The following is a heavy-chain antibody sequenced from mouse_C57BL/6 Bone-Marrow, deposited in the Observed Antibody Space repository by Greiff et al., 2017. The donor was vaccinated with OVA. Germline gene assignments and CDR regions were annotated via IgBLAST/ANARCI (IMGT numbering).Heavy chain of an antibody. D-gene: IGHD1-1*01. CDR2: IDPSDSYT. V-gene: IGHV1-59*01. J-gene: IGHJ3*01. CDR1: GYTFTSYW. CDR3: ARGSGGFAY. Sequence: QVQLQQPGAELVRPGTSVKLSCKASGYTFTSYWMHWVKQRPGQGLEWIGVIDPSDSYTNYNQKFKGKATLTVDKSSSTAYMQLSSLTSEDSAVYYCARGSGGFAYWGQGTLVTVSA.